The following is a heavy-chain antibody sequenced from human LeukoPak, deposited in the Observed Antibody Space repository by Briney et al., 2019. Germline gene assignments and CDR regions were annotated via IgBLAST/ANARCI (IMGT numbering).Heavy chain of an antibody. V-gene: IGHV3-30*02. J-gene: IGHJ4*02. CDR1: GFTFTSYA. Sequence: GGSLRLSCAASGFTFTSYAMHWVRQAPGKGLEWVAFIQYDGSSKYYADAVKGRFTISRDNSKNTVYLQMSSLRAEDTTVYYCAKERGYSSYDFDYWGQGTLVTVSS. CDR3: AKERGYSSYDFDY. CDR2: IQYDGSSK. D-gene: IGHD5-18*01.